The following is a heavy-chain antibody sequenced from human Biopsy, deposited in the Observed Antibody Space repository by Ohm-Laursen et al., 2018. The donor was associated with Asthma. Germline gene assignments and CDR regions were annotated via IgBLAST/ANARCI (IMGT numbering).Heavy chain of an antibody. V-gene: IGHV3-23*01. J-gene: IGHJ4*02. CDR1: GFTFSSYA. D-gene: IGHD3-9*01. CDR3: AKDRDYDILTGPPGFDY. Sequence: GSLRLSCTASGFTFSSYAMSWVRQAPGKGLEWVSAISGSGGSTYYADSVKGRFTISRDNSKNTLYLQMNSLRAGDTAVYYCAKDRDYDILTGPPGFDYWGQGTLVTVSS. CDR2: ISGSGGST.